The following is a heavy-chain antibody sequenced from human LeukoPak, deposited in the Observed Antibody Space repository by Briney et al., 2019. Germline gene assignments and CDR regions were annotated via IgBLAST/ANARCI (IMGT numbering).Heavy chain of an antibody. V-gene: IGHV1-2*02. CDR1: GYTFTGYY. J-gene: IGHJ4*02. CDR2: INPNRGGT. CDR3: AREKSDSSGYYFYFDY. Sequence: ASVKVSCKASGYTFTGYYMHWVRQAPGQGLERMGWINPNRGGTNYAQKFQGRVTMTRDTSISTAYMELSRLRSDDTAVYYCAREKSDSSGYYFYFDYWGQGTLVTVSS. D-gene: IGHD3-22*01.